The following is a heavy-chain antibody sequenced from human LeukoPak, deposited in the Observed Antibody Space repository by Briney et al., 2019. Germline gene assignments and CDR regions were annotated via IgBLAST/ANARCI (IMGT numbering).Heavy chain of an antibody. Sequence: PSETLSLTCTVSGGSISGYYWSWIRQPPGKGLEWIGYIYYSGSTNYNPSLKSRVTISVDTSKNQFSLKLSSVTAADTAVYYCARESWYYDSSGYLYNWFDPWGQGTLVTVSS. V-gene: IGHV4-59*01. D-gene: IGHD3-22*01. CDR3: ARESWYYDSSGYLYNWFDP. CDR1: GGSISGYY. CDR2: IYYSGST. J-gene: IGHJ5*02.